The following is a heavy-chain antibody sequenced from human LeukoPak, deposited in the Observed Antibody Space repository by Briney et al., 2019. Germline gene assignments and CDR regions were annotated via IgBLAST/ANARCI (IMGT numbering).Heavy chain of an antibody. J-gene: IGHJ4*02. Sequence: ASETLSLTCTVSGGSFSNFYWSWIRQPPGKGLEWIGYIYYSGSSHYNPSLKSRITISLDTSKSQFSLKLSSVTAADTAVYYCARGSGWYADYWGQGALVTVSS. CDR2: IYYSGSS. D-gene: IGHD6-19*01. CDR3: ARGSGWYADY. CDR1: GGSFSNFY. V-gene: IGHV4-59*01.